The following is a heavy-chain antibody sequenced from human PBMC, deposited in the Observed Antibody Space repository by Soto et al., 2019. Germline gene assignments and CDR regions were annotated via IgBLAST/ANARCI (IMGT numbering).Heavy chain of an antibody. CDR3: ARDLDEGGVGSYYPRSYYGMDV. Sequence: QVQLVQSGAEVKKPGASVKVSCKASGYTFTSYGISWVRQAPGQGLEWMGWISAYNGNTNYAQKLQGRVTMTTDTSTSTAYMELRSLRSDDTAVYYCARDLDEGGVGSYYPRSYYGMDVWGQGTTVTVSS. CDR2: ISAYNGNT. V-gene: IGHV1-18*04. CDR1: GYTFTSYG. J-gene: IGHJ6*02. D-gene: IGHD3-10*01.